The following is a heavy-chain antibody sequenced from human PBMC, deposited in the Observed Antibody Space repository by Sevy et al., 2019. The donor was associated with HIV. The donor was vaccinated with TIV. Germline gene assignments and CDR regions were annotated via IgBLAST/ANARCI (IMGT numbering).Heavy chain of an antibody. J-gene: IGHJ6*02. V-gene: IGHV3-30*03. D-gene: IGHD1-1*01. CDR3: ATDFTGYNGMDV. Sequence: AGSLRLSCVVSGISFTTSGMHWVRQAPGKELEWVAVIAYHGRDKFYAKSVKGRSTISRDNSKNMLYLQIYSLRAEDTAVYYCATDFTGYNGMDVWGQGTMVTVSS. CDR2: IAYHGRDK. CDR1: GISFTTSG.